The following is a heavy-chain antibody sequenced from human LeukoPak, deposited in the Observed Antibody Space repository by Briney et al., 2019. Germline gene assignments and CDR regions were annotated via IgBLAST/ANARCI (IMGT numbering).Heavy chain of an antibody. Sequence: ASVRVSCKASGYTFTSYGISWVRQAPGQGLEWIGWISAYNGNTNYAQKLQGRVTMTTDTSTSTAYMELRSLRSDDTAVYYCATNENWGTDLHFDYWGQGTLVTVSS. V-gene: IGHV1-18*01. D-gene: IGHD7-27*01. CDR3: ATNENWGTDLHFDY. J-gene: IGHJ4*02. CDR1: GYTFTSYG. CDR2: ISAYNGNT.